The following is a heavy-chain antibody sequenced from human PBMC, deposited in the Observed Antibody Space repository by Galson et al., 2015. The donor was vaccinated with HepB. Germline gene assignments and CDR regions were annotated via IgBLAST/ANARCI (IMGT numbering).Heavy chain of an antibody. Sequence: SLRLSCAASGFTFSSYAMHWVRQAPGKGLEWVAVISYDGSNKYYADSVKGRFTISRDNSKNTLYLQMNSLRTEDTGVYYCARQVVATRNWFDPWGQGTLVTVSS. CDR3: ARQVVATRNWFDP. V-gene: IGHV3-30-3*01. CDR2: ISYDGSNK. CDR1: GFTFSSYA. J-gene: IGHJ5*02. D-gene: IGHD3-22*01.